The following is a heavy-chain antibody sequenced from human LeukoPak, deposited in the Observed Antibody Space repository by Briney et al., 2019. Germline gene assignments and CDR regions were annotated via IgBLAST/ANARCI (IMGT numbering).Heavy chain of an antibody. CDR3: AKARDPLRFLEWSKYYFDY. J-gene: IGHJ4*02. D-gene: IGHD3-3*01. Sequence: QPGGSLRLSCAASGFTFSSYGMSWVRQAPGKGLEWVSAISGSGGSTYYADSVKGRFTISRDNSKNTLYLQMNSLRAEDTAVYYCAKARDPLRFLEWSKYYFDYWGQGTLVTVSS. V-gene: IGHV3-23*01. CDR1: GFTFSSYG. CDR2: ISGSGGST.